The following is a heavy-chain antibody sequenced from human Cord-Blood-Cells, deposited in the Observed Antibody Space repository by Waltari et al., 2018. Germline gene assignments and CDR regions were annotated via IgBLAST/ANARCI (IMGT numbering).Heavy chain of an antibody. V-gene: IGHV1-2*02. D-gene: IGHD7-27*01. CDR2: INPNRGGT. J-gene: IGHJ4*02. Sequence: QVQLVQSGAEVKKPGASVKVSCKASGYTFTGYFMHWVRQAPGQGLEWIGWINPNRGGTNYAQKFQGRVTMTRDTSISTAYMELSRLRSDDTAVYYCARGWGLDYWGQGTLVTVSS. CDR3: ARGWGLDY. CDR1: GYTFTGYF.